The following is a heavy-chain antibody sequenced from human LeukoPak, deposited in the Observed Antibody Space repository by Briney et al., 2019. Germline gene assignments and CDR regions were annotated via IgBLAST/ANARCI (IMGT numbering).Heavy chain of an antibody. CDR2: IKQDGSEK. Sequence: PGGSLRLSCAASGFTFSNAWMSWVRQAPGKGLEWVANIKQDGSEKYYVDSVKGRFTISRDNAKNSLYLQMNSLRAEDTAVYYCAGGPHFEDAFDIWGQGTMVTVSS. CDR1: GFTFSNAW. V-gene: IGHV3-7*01. J-gene: IGHJ3*02. CDR3: AGGPHFEDAFDI.